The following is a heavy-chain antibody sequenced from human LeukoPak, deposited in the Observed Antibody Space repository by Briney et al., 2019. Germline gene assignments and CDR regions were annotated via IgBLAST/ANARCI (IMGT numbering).Heavy chain of an antibody. J-gene: IGHJ4*02. D-gene: IGHD6-6*01. CDR2: ISSSSSTI. V-gene: IGHV3-48*01. CDR1: GFTFSSYS. Sequence: GESLKISCAASGFTFSSYSMNWVRQAPGKGLEWVSYISSSSSTIYYADSVKGRFTISRDNAKNSLYLQMNSLRAEDTAVYYCAREEQLVPEYYFDYWGQGTLVTVSS. CDR3: AREEQLVPEYYFDY.